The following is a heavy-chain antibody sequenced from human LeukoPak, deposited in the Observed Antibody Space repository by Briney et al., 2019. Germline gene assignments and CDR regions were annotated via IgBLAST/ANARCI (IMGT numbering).Heavy chain of an antibody. CDR1: GFTFSSYW. D-gene: IGHD3-3*01. J-gene: IGHJ6*03. Sequence: PGGSLRLSCAASGFTFSSYWMSWVRQAPGKGLEWVANIKQDGSEKYYVDSVKGRFTISRDNAKTSLYLQMNSLRPADTAGYSFARDSPGHDFWSGYYKGYMDVWGKGTTVTVSS. CDR2: IKQDGSEK. CDR3: ARDSPGHDFWSGYYKGYMDV. V-gene: IGHV3-7*01.